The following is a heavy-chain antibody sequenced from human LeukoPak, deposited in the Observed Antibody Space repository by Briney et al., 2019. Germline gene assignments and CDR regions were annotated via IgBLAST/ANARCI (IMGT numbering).Heavy chain of an antibody. J-gene: IGHJ4*02. V-gene: IGHV3-23*01. Sequence: GGSLRLSCAASGVTFSTYAMSWGREAPGKGLEWVSAISGSGGSTSYADSVRGRFTISRDNSKNTLYLQVNSLRAEDTAVYYCAKPSRLLWFGGFFDYWGQGTLVTVSA. CDR1: GVTFSTYA. CDR3: AKPSRLLWFGGFFDY. D-gene: IGHD3-10*01. CDR2: ISGSGGST.